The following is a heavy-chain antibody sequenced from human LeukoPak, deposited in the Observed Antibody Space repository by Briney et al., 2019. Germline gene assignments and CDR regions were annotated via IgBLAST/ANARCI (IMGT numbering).Heavy chain of an antibody. CDR3: ATSCSGGSCYSFGY. CDR2: FDPEDGET. J-gene: IGHJ4*02. D-gene: IGHD2-15*01. V-gene: IGHV1-24*01. CDR1: VYTLTELS. Sequence: ASVKISCKVSVYTLTELSMHWVRQAPGKGLEWMGGFDPEDGETIYAQKFQGRVTMTEDTSTDTAYMELSSLRSEDTAVYYCATSCSGGSCYSFGYWGQGTLVTVSS.